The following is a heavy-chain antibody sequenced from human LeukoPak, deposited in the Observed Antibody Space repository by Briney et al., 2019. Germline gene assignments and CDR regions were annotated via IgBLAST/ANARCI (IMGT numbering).Heavy chain of an antibody. D-gene: IGHD3-16*01. Sequence: SQTLSLTCAISGDSVSSNSAAWNWIRQSPSRGLEWLGRTYYRSKWYNDYAVSVKSRITINPDTSKNQFSLQVNSVTPEDTAVYYCARDLGADYYYYYGMDVWGQGTTVTVSS. V-gene: IGHV6-1*01. CDR2: TYYRSKWYN. CDR3: ARDLGADYYYYYGMDV. J-gene: IGHJ6*02. CDR1: GDSVSSNSAA.